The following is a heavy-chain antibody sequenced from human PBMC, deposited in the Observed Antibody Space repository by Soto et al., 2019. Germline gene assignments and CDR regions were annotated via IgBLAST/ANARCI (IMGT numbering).Heavy chain of an antibody. J-gene: IGHJ3*02. CDR3: AKAIAVAGTVDAFDI. V-gene: IGHV3-30*18. CDR1: GFTFSSYG. D-gene: IGHD6-19*01. CDR2: ISYDGSNK. Sequence: PGGSLRLSCAASGFTFSSYGMHWVRQAPGKGLEWVAVISYDGSNKYYADSVKGRFTISRDNSKNTLYLQMNSLRAEDTAVYYCAKAIAVAGTVDAFDIWGQGTMVTVS.